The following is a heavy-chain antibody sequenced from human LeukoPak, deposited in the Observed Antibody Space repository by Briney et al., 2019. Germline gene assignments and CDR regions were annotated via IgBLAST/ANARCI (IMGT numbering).Heavy chain of an antibody. CDR1: GFTFSTHA. D-gene: IGHD3-22*01. CDR2: IWFDGSNK. J-gene: IGHJ6*02. V-gene: IGHV3-30*02. Sequence: GGSLRLSCAASGFTFSTHAMHWVRQAPGMGLEWVAFIWFDGSNKYYADFVKGRFTISKDNSKNTLYLQMNSLRAEDTAVYYCATITYSHYYDSSGPTHPGYYGMDVWGQGTTVTVSS. CDR3: ATITYSHYYDSSGPTHPGYYGMDV.